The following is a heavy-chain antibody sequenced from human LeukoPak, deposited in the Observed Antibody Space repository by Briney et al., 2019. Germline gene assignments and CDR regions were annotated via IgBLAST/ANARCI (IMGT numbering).Heavy chain of an antibody. CDR1: GFTFSSYA. CDR3: ARDLTSSDGADY. CDR2: ISYDGSNK. V-gene: IGHV3-30*04. Sequence: GGSLRLSCAASGFTFSSYAMHWVRQAPGTGLEWVAFISYDGSNKYYADSVKGRFTIARDNSKNTLYLQMDSLRAEDTAVYYCARDLTSSDGADYWGQGTLVTVSS. J-gene: IGHJ4*02. D-gene: IGHD6-25*01.